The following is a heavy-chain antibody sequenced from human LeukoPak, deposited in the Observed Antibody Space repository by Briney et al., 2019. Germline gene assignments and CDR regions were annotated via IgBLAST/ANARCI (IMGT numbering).Heavy chain of an antibody. CDR2: IYPGDSDT. Sequence: GESLKISCKGSGYSFTSYWIGWVRQMPGKGLEWMGIIYPGDSDTRYSPSFQGQVTISADKSISTAYLQWSSLKASDTAMYYCARHALQYRRSDWFDPWGQGTLVTVSS. CDR3: ARHALQYRRSDWFDP. CDR1: GYSFTSYW. D-gene: IGHD4-11*01. J-gene: IGHJ5*02. V-gene: IGHV5-51*01.